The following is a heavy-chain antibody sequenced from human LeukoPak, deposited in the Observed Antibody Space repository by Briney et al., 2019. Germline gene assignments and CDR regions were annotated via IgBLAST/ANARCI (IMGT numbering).Heavy chain of an antibody. D-gene: IGHD5-12*01. V-gene: IGHV3-21*01. CDR2: ISSSSSYI. Sequence: GGSLRLSCAASGFTFSSYSMNWVRQAPGKGLEWVSSISSSSSYIYYADSVKGRFTISRDNAKNSLYLQMNSLRAEDTAVYYCARDIRSRYPFDYWGQGTLVTVSS. CDR3: ARDIRSRYPFDY. J-gene: IGHJ4*02. CDR1: GFTFSSYS.